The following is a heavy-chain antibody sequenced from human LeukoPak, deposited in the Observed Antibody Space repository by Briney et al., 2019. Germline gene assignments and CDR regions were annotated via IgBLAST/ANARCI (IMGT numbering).Heavy chain of an antibody. J-gene: IGHJ4*02. Sequence: GSLRLSCAASGFTFSGNGMHWLRQAPGKGLEWVAFIQYDGGNKFYADSVRGRFTISRDNSKNTLFLQMNSLRAEDTAVYHCAEESLVDADFWGQGTLVTVSS. V-gene: IGHV3-30*02. CDR2: IQYDGGNK. D-gene: IGHD2-8*02. CDR3: AEESLVDADF. CDR1: GFTFSGNG.